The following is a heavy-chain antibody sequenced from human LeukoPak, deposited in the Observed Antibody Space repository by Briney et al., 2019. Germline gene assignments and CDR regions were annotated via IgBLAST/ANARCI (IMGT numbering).Heavy chain of an antibody. J-gene: IGHJ4*02. CDR3: ARDDGEAAAGTSFDY. V-gene: IGHV3-13*01. CDR2: IGTAGDT. D-gene: IGHD6-13*01. Sequence: GGSLRLSCAASGFTFSSYDMHWVRQATGKGLEWVSAIGTAGDTYYPGSVKGRFTISRENAKNSLYLQMNSLRAEDTAVYYCARDDGEAAAGTSFDYWGQGTLITVSS. CDR1: GFTFSSYD.